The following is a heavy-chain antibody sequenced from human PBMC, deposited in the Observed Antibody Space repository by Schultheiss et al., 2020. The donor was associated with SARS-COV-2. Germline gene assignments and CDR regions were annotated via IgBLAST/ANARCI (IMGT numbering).Heavy chain of an antibody. Sequence: SQTLSLTCTVSGGSISTGSYYWSWIRQPAGKGLEWIGRIYTSGSTNYNPSLRSRVTMSLDTSKNQFSLKLSSVTAADTAVYYCARFSVLLWFGELLTIDYYGMDVWGQGTTVTVSS. CDR3: ARFSVLLWFGELLTIDYYGMDV. D-gene: IGHD3-10*01. J-gene: IGHJ6*02. CDR2: IYTSGST. CDR1: GGSISTGSYY. V-gene: IGHV4-61*02.